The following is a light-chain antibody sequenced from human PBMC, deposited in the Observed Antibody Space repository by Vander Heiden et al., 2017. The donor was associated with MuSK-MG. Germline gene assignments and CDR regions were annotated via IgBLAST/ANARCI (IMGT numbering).Light chain of an antibody. Sequence: EIVMTQSPATLSVSPGERATLSCRASQHIYTNLAWYQQKPGQAPRLLIYDASTRATAVTARFSGSGAGTEFTLTISSRQAEDFAVYYCQRYNNWPPRYTFGQGTKLGIK. V-gene: IGKV3-15*01. CDR1: QHIYTN. J-gene: IGKJ2*01. CDR3: QRYNNWPPRYT. CDR2: DAS.